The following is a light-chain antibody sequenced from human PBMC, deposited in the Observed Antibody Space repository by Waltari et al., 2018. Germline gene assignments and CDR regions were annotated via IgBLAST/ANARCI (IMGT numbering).Light chain of an antibody. V-gene: IGLV2-11*01. Sequence: QSALTQPRSLSGSPGQSVTISCSGTGSDIDGYNDDSWYQQLPGKAPKVIIYDVNKRPSGAPYRFSCSTSVNTASLTISGLQPGDEADYYCCSYAGTYYVFGSGTKLTVL. CDR2: DVN. CDR1: GSDIDGYND. J-gene: IGLJ1*01. CDR3: CSYAGTYYV.